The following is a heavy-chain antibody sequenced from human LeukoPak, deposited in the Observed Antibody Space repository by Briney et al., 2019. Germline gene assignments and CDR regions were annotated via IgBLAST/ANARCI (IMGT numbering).Heavy chain of an antibody. CDR1: GSTFSSYS. CDR3: ARDMSATMVRGVPFDY. CDR2: ISSSSYI. J-gene: IGHJ4*02. V-gene: IGHV3-21*01. D-gene: IGHD3-10*01. Sequence: GGSLRLSCAASGSTFSSYSMNWVRQAPGKGLEWVSSISSSSYIYYADSVKGRFTISRDNAKNPLYLQMNSLRAEDTAVYYCARDMSATMVRGVPFDYWGQGTLVTVSS.